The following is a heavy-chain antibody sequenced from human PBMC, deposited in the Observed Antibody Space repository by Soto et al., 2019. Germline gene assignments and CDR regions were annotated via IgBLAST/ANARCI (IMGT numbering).Heavy chain of an antibody. CDR3: ANDRYFAWPAATHR. Sequence: EVQLLESGGDLVQPGGSLRLSCAASGFTFSSYAMTWVRQAPGMGLEWVSAIGGSGGSTYYADSVKGRFTISRDNSKNTRSLHMKHLSVEDTAVYYCANDRYFAWPAATHRWGQGTLVTVSS. D-gene: IGHD3-9*01. CDR1: GFTFSSYA. J-gene: IGHJ5*02. V-gene: IGHV3-23*01. CDR2: IGGSGGST.